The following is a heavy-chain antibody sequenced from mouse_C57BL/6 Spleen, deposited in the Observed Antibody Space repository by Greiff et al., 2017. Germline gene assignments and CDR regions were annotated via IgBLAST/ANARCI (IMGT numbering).Heavy chain of an antibody. D-gene: IGHD3-2*02. V-gene: IGHV5-16*01. J-gene: IGHJ3*01. Sequence: EVQVVESEGGLVQPGSSMNLSCTASGFTFSDYYMAWVRQVPEKGLEWVANINYDGSSTYYLDSLKSRFIITIDNAKNILYLQMSSLKSEDTATYYCARVSSGFFAYWGQGTLVTVSA. CDR2: INYDGSST. CDR3: ARVSSGFFAY. CDR1: GFTFSDYY.